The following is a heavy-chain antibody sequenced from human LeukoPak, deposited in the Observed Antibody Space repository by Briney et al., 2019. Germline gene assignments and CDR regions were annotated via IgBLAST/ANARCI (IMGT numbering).Heavy chain of an antibody. V-gene: IGHV1-18*01. CDR3: ARAAYYDSSGYYLPDY. J-gene: IGHJ4*02. CDR1: GGTFSSYA. D-gene: IGHD3-22*01. Sequence: ASVKVSCKASGGTFSSYAISWVRQAPGQGLEWMGWISAYNGNTNYAQKLQGRVTMTTDTSTSTAYMELRSLRSDDTAVYYCARAAYYDSSGYYLPDYWGQGTLVTVSS. CDR2: ISAYNGNT.